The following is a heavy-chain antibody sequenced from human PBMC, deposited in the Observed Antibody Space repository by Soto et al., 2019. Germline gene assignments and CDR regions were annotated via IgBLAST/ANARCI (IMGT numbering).Heavy chain of an antibody. CDR3: ARTDSAGRWAAWY. CDR2: IHNSVNT. Sequence: PSETLSLTCTVSGDSVGSGGYFCILVLQSPGKGLEWIGHIHNSVNTEYNPPLRSRVTISIDTSKNHFSLNLRSVTAADTAVYYCARTDSAGRWAAWYWGQGTLVTVSS. D-gene: IGHD2-15*01. V-gene: IGHV4-61*03. J-gene: IGHJ1*01. CDR1: GDSVGSGGYF.